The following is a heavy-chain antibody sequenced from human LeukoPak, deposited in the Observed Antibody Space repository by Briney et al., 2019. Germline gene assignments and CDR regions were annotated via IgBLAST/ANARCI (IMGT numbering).Heavy chain of an antibody. CDR2: IYSVGTI. CDR1: GFTVSFNY. CDR3: ARQHYYGSGSSTDY. D-gene: IGHD3-10*01. J-gene: IGHJ4*02. Sequence: GGSLRLSCAASGFTVSFNYMSWVRQAPGKGLEWVSVIYSVGTIYYADSVKGRFTISRDNSKNTLYLQMNSLRAEDTAVYYCARQHYYGSGSSTDYWGQGTLVTVSS. V-gene: IGHV3-53*01.